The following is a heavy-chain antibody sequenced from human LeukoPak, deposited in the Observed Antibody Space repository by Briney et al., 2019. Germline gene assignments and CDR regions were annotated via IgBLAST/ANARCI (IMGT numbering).Heavy chain of an antibody. CDR2: IYYSGGT. J-gene: IGHJ3*02. CDR3: ARDCSSTSCPIDDAFDI. D-gene: IGHD2-2*01. CDR1: GASVSSSRYY. Sequence: SETLSLTCTVSGASVSSSRYYWGWMRQPPGGGLEWIGIIYYSGGTYYNPSLRSRVTISVDTSKNQFSLRLSSVTAADTAVYYCARDCSSTSCPIDDAFDIWGQGTMVTVSS. V-gene: IGHV4-39*02.